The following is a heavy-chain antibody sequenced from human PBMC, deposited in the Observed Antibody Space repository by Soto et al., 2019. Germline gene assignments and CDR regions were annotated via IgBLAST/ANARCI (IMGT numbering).Heavy chain of an antibody. CDR2: VYYSGST. Sequence: SETLSLTCTVSGGSISTYYWSWIRQPPGKGLEWIGCVYYSGSTNYNPSLKSRVTISVDTSKNQFSLKLSSVSAADTAVYYCARDGSRYDFWSGPYYIDFWGQGTLVTVSS. V-gene: IGHV4-59*01. D-gene: IGHD3-3*01. CDR1: GGSISTYY. J-gene: IGHJ4*02. CDR3: ARDGSRYDFWSGPYYIDF.